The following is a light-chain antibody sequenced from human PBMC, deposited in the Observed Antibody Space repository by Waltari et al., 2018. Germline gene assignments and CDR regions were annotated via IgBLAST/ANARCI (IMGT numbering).Light chain of an antibody. CDR2: GAF. V-gene: IGKV3-20*01. Sequence: EVGLTQSPGSLSLSPGETATLSCRASQNVDYIAWYQQKPGQAPRVVIYGAFTRAPGIPGRFSGSGSGTEFTLTISRLEPEDFAVYFCQHYERTPRTFGQGTKLEIK. CDR1: QNVDY. CDR3: QHYERTPRT. J-gene: IGKJ1*01.